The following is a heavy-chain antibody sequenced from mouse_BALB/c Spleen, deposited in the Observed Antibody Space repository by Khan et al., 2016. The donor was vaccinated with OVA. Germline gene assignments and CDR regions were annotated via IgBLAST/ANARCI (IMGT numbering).Heavy chain of an antibody. D-gene: IGHD2-14*01. J-gene: IGHJ3*01. Sequence: VQLQQPGPDLVKPGASVKLSCKASGYSFTLYYMSWVKQSHGKSLEWIGRVNPNTDNINYNQEFKGKAILTVDKSSNTAYMELRSLTSEDSAVYFCARGYDFVASWGQGTLVTVSA. V-gene: IGHV1-26*01. CDR1: GYSFTLYY. CDR3: ARGYDFVAS. CDR2: VNPNTDNI.